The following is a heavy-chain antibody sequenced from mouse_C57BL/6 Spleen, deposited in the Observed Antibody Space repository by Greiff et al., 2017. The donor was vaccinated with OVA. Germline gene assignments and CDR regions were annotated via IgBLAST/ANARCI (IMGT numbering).Heavy chain of an antibody. CDR3: ATAQATLGY. CDR1: GFNIKDYY. CDR2: IDPANGNT. J-gene: IGHJ2*01. Sequence: VQLKESGAELVKPGASVKLSCTASGFNIKDYYMHWVKQRPEQGLEWIGRIDPANGNTKYAPKFQGKATITADTSSNTAYLQLSSLTSEDTAIYYCATAQATLGYWGQGTTLTVSS. V-gene: IGHV14-3*01. D-gene: IGHD3-2*02.